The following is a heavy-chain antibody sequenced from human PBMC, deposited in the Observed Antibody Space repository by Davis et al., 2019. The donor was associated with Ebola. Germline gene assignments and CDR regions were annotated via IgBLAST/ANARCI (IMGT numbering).Heavy chain of an antibody. Sequence: PGGSLRLSCAASGFTFSSYSMNWVRQAPGKGLEWVSAISGSGGSTYYADSVKGRFTISRDNSKNTLYLQMNSLRAEDTAVYYCAKSDAGEIQLWLRGFSGCFDYWGQGTLVTVSS. CDR3: AKSDAGEIQLWLRGFSGCFDY. D-gene: IGHD5-18*01. CDR1: GFTFSSYS. CDR2: ISGSGGST. J-gene: IGHJ4*02. V-gene: IGHV3-23*01.